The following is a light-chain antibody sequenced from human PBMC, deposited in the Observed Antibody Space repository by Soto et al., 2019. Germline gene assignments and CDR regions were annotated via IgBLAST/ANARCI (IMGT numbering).Light chain of an antibody. V-gene: IGKV3-20*01. J-gene: IGKJ1*01. Sequence: EIVLTQSPGTLSLSPGQRATLSCRASQNVDGTSLAWYQQKAGQAPRLLIYGASSRATGIPDRFSGSGSGTDFTLTISRLEPEDFAVYFCQQYDNSPETFGQGTKVDIK. CDR2: GAS. CDR3: QQYDNSPET. CDR1: QNVDGTS.